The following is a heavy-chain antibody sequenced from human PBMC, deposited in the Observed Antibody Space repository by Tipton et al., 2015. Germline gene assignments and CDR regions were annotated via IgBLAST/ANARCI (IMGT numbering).Heavy chain of an antibody. CDR3: ASAYGGNSGYFDS. CDR2: ISGFDGST. V-gene: IGHV3-23*01. Sequence: SLRLSCAASGFTFSSYGMSWVRQAPGKGLEWDSTISGFDGSTYYADSVKGRFTISRDNSNDTLYLQVNSLRAEDTAVYYCASAYGGNSGYFDSWGQGTLVTVSS. J-gene: IGHJ4*02. D-gene: IGHD4-23*01. CDR1: GFTFSSYG.